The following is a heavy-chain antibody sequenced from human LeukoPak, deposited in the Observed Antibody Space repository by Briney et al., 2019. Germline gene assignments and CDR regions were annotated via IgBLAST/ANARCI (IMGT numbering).Heavy chain of an antibody. CDR1: GYSIRSGYY. CDR2: IYHSGST. V-gene: IGHV4-38-2*01. J-gene: IGHJ6*04. Sequence: SETLSLTCAVSGYSIRSGYYWGWIRQPPGKGLERIGRIYHSGSTYYNPSLKSPVTISVDTSKNQFSLKLSSVTAADTAVYYCARGSHYYYGMDVWGKGTTVTVSS. CDR3: ARGSHYYYGMDV.